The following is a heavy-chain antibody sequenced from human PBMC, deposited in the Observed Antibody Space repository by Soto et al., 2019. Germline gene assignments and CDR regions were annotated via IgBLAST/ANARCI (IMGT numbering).Heavy chain of an antibody. Sequence: QITLKESGPTLVTPSQTLTLTCTFSGFSLSTRGVGVGWIRQLPGKALEWLALIDWDDDKRDSPALKSRLTITKATSKNQVVLTLTNVAPVDTATYYWAHMSVTMIVGAGHFHHGGQGTLVTVSS. CDR3: AHMSVTMIVGAGHFHH. D-gene: IGHD3-22*01. CDR2: IDWDDDK. CDR1: GFSLSTRGVG. J-gene: IGHJ1*01. V-gene: IGHV2-5*02.